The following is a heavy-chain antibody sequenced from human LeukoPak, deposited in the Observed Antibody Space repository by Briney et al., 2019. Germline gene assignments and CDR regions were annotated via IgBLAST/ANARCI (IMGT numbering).Heavy chain of an antibody. D-gene: IGHD1-26*01. CDR3: ARYTGTYGYYGMDV. CDR1: GGFISSYF. CDR2: ISYSGST. Sequence: SETLSLTCTVSGGFISSYFWSWIRQPPGKELEWIGYISYSGSTNYNPSLKSRLTISVDTSKNQFSLKLTSVTAADTAVYYCARYTGTYGYYGMDVWGQGTTVTVSS. V-gene: IGHV4-59*12. J-gene: IGHJ6*02.